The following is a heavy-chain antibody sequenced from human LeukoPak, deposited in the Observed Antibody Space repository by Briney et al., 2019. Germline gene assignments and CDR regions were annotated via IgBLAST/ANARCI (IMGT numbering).Heavy chain of an antibody. D-gene: IGHD6-6*01. CDR1: GYTFTSYY. CDR2: INPSGGST. Sequence: ASVKVSCKASGYTFTSYYMHWVRQAPGQGLEWMGIINPSGGSTSYAQKFQGRVTMTRDTSTSTVYMELSSLRSEDTDVYYCATSIAARRGGGAFDIWGQGTMVTVSS. J-gene: IGHJ3*02. V-gene: IGHV1-46*01. CDR3: ATSIAARRGGGAFDI.